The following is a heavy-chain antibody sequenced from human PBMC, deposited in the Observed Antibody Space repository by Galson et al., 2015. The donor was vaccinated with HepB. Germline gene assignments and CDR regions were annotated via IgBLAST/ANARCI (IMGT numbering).Heavy chain of an antibody. D-gene: IGHD3-10*01. CDR1: EFILSMYW. CDR3: ARVERGEWYSFYYYGMDV. CDR2: IKEDGSEK. Sequence: SLRLSCAASEFILSMYWMNWVRQAPGKGLEWVANIKEDGSEKNYVDSVKGRFTISRDNAKNSLYLQMNSLRAEDTAIYYCARVERGEWYSFYYYGMDVWGQGTTVTVSS. V-gene: IGHV3-7*05. J-gene: IGHJ6*02.